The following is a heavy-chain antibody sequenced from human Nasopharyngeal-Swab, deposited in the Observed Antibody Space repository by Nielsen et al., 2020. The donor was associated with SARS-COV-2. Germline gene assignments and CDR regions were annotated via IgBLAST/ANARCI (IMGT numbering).Heavy chain of an antibody. D-gene: IGHD6-13*01. CDR2: INPDTGGT. Sequence: ASVKVSCKASGYTFMDFKMHWVQQAPGQGLEWMGWINPDTGGTTYAQRFQGWVTMTRDTSISTFYMDLNRLKSDDMAVYYCARLGAAGDFDYWGQGTLVTVSS. CDR3: ARLGAAGDFDY. CDR1: GYTFMDFK. J-gene: IGHJ4*02. V-gene: IGHV1-2*04.